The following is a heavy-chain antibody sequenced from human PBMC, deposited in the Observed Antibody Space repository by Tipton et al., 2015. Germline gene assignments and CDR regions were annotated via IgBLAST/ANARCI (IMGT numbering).Heavy chain of an antibody. CDR3: ARAIDYGDPRWFDP. V-gene: IGHV5-51*01. D-gene: IGHD4-17*01. CDR1: GYIFSRHW. J-gene: IGHJ5*02. CDR2: IYPGDSDT. Sequence: QLVQSGPEVKKPGESLKISCKASGYIFSRHWIAWVRQMPGKGPEWVGIIYPGDSDTRYSPSFQGQVTISADKSISTAYLQWSSLKASDTAMYYCARAIDYGDPRWFDPWGQGTLVTVSS.